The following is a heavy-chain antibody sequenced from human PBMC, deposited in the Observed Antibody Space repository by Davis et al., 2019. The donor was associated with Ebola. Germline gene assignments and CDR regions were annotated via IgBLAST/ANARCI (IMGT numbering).Heavy chain of an antibody. Sequence: AASVKVSCKASGGTFSSYAISWVRQAPGQGLEWMGWISAYTGNTNYAQKLQGRVTMTTDTSTSTAYMELRILRSDDTAVYYCARGDEMATITGFDYWGQGTLVTVSS. CDR1: GGTFSSYA. D-gene: IGHD5-24*01. CDR3: ARGDEMATITGFDY. J-gene: IGHJ4*02. CDR2: ISAYTGNT. V-gene: IGHV1-18*01.